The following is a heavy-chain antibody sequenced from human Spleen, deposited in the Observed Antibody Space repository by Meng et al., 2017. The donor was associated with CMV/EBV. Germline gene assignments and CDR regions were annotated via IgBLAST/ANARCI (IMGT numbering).Heavy chain of an antibody. D-gene: IGHD1-14*01. CDR3: ARDLPGGTKGTWLDL. V-gene: IGHV1-18*01. CDR2: ISAYNGNT. CDR1: GYIFNNYG. Sequence: QFQLVQAGAKVKKPGASVKVSCKASGYIFNNYGVSWVRQAPGQGPEWMGWISAYNGNTNYAQNFQGRFTMTTDTSTSTAYMELRSLRSDDTAVYYCARDLPGGTKGTWLDLWGQGTLVTVSS. J-gene: IGHJ5*02.